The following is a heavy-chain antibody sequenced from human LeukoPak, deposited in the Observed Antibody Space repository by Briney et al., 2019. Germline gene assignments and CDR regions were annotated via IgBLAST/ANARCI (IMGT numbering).Heavy chain of an antibody. CDR1: GYTFTGYY. D-gene: IGHD3-3*01. J-gene: IGHJ4*02. CDR3: ARTRFLEWLSVNFDY. Sequence: ASVKVSCKASGYTFTGYYMHWVRQAPGQGLEWMGWINPNSGGTNYAQEFQGRVTMTRDTSISTAYMELSRLRSDDTAVYYCARTRFLEWLSVNFDYWGQGTLVTVSS. CDR2: INPNSGGT. V-gene: IGHV1-2*02.